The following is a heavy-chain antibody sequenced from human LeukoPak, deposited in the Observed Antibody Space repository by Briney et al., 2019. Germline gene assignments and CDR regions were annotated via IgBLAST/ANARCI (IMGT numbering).Heavy chain of an antibody. CDR3: ARRSMVRGKWFDP. Sequence: SETLSLTCTVSGGSISSSSYYWGWIRQPPGKGLGWIGSIYYSGSTYYNPSLKSRVTISGDTSKNQFSLKLSSVTAADTAVYYCARRSMVRGKWFDPWGQGTLVTVSS. CDR1: GGSISSSSYY. V-gene: IGHV4-39*01. D-gene: IGHD3-10*01. CDR2: IYYSGST. J-gene: IGHJ5*02.